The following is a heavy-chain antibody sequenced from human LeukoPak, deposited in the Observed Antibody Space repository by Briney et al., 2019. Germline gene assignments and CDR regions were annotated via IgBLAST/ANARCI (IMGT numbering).Heavy chain of an antibody. J-gene: IGHJ4*02. D-gene: IGHD2-15*01. Sequence: ASVKVSFKASVYTFIDYYIHWVRQAPGQGLEWMGWINPSSGGTNYAQKFQGRVTMTRDTSISTAYMELSRLTSDDTAVYYCATLGYCSGGSCSQGDYWGQGTLVTVSS. V-gene: IGHV1-2*02. CDR2: INPSSGGT. CDR1: VYTFIDYY. CDR3: ATLGYCSGGSCSQGDY.